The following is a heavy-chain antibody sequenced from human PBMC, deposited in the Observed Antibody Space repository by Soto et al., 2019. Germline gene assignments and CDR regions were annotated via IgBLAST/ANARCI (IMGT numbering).Heavy chain of an antibody. V-gene: IGHV3-49*04. CDR1: GFSIGDYA. CDR3: ARGFPDPRFNWKFDY. D-gene: IGHD1-20*01. Sequence: PGGSLRLSCTTSGFSIGDYAMIWVRQAPGKGLEWVGFIRSKGYGGTTEYAASVQGRFTISRDRSKSIAYLQMNSLKTEDTAVYYCARGFPDPRFNWKFDYWGQGTLVTVSS. J-gene: IGHJ4*02. CDR2: IRSKGYGGTT.